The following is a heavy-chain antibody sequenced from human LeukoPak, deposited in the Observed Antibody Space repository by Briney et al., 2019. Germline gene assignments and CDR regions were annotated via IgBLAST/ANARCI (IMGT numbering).Heavy chain of an antibody. D-gene: IGHD6-6*01. CDR2: IYYSGST. CDR1: GGSISSSSYY. CDR3: ARPKEVSRYSSSSGWFDP. V-gene: IGHV4-39*01. Sequence: PSETLSLTCTVSGGSISSSSYYWGWIRQPPGKGLEWIGSIYYSGSTYYNPSLKSRVTISVDTSKNQFSLKLSSVTAADTAVYYCARPKEVSRYSSSSGWFDPWGQGTLVTVSS. J-gene: IGHJ5*02.